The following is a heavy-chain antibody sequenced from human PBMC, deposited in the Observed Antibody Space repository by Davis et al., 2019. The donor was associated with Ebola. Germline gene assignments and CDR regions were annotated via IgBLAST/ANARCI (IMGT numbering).Heavy chain of an antibody. J-gene: IGHJ4*02. Sequence: GGSLRLSCAASGFTFSSYSMNWVRQAPGKGLEWVSSISSSSSYIYYADSVKGRFTISRDNAKNSLYLQMNSLRAEDTAVYYCAKEEYYYDSSGYQYYFDYWGQGTLVTVSS. D-gene: IGHD3-22*01. CDR2: ISSSSSYI. CDR3: AKEEYYYDSSGYQYYFDY. CDR1: GFTFSSYS. V-gene: IGHV3-21*04.